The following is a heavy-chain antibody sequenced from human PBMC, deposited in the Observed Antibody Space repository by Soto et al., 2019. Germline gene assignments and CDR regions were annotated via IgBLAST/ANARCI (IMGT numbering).Heavy chain of an antibody. D-gene: IGHD5-18*01. Sequence: SVKVSCKASGYTFTGYYMHWVRQAPGQGLEWMGWINPILGIANYAQKFQGRVTITADKSTSTAYMELSSLRSEDTAVYYCARGIWDTAMGTNYYYYYYMDVWGKGTTVTVSS. CDR2: INPILGIA. CDR1: GYTFTGYY. V-gene: IGHV1-69*10. CDR3: ARGIWDTAMGTNYYYYYYMDV. J-gene: IGHJ6*03.